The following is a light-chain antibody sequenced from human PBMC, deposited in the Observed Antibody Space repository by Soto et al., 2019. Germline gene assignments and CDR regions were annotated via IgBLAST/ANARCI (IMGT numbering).Light chain of an antibody. CDR1: SSDVGGYNY. V-gene: IGLV2-8*01. J-gene: IGLJ1*01. Sequence: QSALTQPASVSGSPGQSITISCTGTSSDVGGYNYVSWYQQHPGKAPKLMIYEVTKRPSGVPARFSGPKSGNTASLTVSGLQAEDEADYYCSSYAGSNTLVFGTGTKLTVL. CDR3: SSYAGSNTLV. CDR2: EVT.